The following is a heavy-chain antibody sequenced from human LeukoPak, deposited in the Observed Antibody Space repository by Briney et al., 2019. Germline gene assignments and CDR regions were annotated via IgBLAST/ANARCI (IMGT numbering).Heavy chain of an antibody. CDR1: GFTVSDNY. Sequence: PGGSLRLSCAASGFTVSDNYMSWVRQAPGKGLEWVSIIYSGGNTYYADSVKGRFTVSRDNSKNTLYLQMNSLRAEDTAVYYCARVIVGTTTRLDYSDYWGQGTLVTVSS. CDR3: ARVIVGTTTRLDYSDY. V-gene: IGHV3-66*01. J-gene: IGHJ4*02. D-gene: IGHD1-26*01. CDR2: IYSGGNT.